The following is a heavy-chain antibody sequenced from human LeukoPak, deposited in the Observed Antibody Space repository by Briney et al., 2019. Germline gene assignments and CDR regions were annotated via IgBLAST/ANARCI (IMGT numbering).Heavy chain of an antibody. J-gene: IGHJ4*02. CDR1: EYTFTSYD. V-gene: IGHV1-8*01. Sequence: GPSVKVSGKASEYTFTSYDINGGGQAIGQGLEWMGWMNPNSGNTGYAQKFQGRVTMTRNTSISTAYMELSSLRSEDTAVYYCARGPIVFLAYWGQGTLVTVSS. D-gene: IGHD3-16*02. CDR3: ARGPIVFLAY. CDR2: MNPNSGNT.